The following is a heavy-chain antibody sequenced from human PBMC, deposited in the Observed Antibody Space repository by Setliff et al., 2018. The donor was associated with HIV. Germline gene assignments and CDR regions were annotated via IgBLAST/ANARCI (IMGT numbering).Heavy chain of an antibody. CDR2: ISGSNSRT. J-gene: IGHJ3*02. V-gene: IGHV3-23*01. D-gene: IGHD2-15*01. CDR3: AKHECSGLDGFDI. CDR1: GFNFMFFA. Sequence: GGSLRLSCTAPGFNFMFFAMSWVRQAPGKGLEWASGISGSNSRTDYVDSVKGRFTISRDKSKNTLYLQLNSLRAEDTAVYYCAKHECSGLDGFDIWGQGTMVTVSS.